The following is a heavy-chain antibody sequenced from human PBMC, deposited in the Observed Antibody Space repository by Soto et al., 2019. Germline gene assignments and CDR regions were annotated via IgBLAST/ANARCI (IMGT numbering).Heavy chain of an antibody. D-gene: IGHD2-2*01. CDR1: GGSISSYY. CDR2: IYTSGST. V-gene: IGHV4-4*07. Sequence: SETLSLTCTVSGGSISSYYWSWIRQPAGKGLEWIGRIYTSGSTNYNPSLKSRVTMSVDTSKNQFSLKLSSVTAADTAVYYCARDRAAIVVVPAADPYYYYGMDVWGQGTKVTVSS. CDR3: ARDRAAIVVVPAADPYYYYGMDV. J-gene: IGHJ6*02.